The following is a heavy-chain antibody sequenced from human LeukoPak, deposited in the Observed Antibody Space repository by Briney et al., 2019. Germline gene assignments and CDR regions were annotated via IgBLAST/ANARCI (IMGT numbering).Heavy chain of an antibody. CDR1: GYTFTGYY. D-gene: IGHD3-10*01. J-gene: IGHJ5*02. CDR3: AREKIAGVNNWFDP. CDR2: INPNSGGT. Sequence: GASVKVSCKASGYTFTGYYMHWVRQAPGQGLEWMGWINPNSGGTNYAQKFQGRVTMTRDTSISTAYMELSRLRSDDTAVYYCAREKIAGVNNWFDPWGQGTLVTVSS. V-gene: IGHV1-2*02.